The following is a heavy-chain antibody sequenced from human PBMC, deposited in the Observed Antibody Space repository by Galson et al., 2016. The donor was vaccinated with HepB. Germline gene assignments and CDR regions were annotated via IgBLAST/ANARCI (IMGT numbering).Heavy chain of an antibody. J-gene: IGHJ4*02. D-gene: IGHD6-13*01. Sequence: SLRLSCAASGFTVNSNYMSWVRQAPGKGLEWVSVIYSGGGTYYADSVKGRFTISRDNAKNSVYLQMNSLRGDDTAVYYCMSYSDAWYSGFWGQGTLVTVSS. CDR3: MSYSDAWYSGF. CDR2: IYSGGGT. V-gene: IGHV3-53*01. CDR1: GFTVNSNY.